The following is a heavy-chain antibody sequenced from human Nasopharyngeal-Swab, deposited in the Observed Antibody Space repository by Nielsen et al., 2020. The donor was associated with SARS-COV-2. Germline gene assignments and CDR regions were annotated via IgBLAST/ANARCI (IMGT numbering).Heavy chain of an antibody. CDR1: GFTLRSYA. V-gene: IGHV3-30*04. J-gene: IGHJ3*02. Sequence: GRSLRLSFAASGFTLRSYAMHWVRQAPGKGLAWVAVISYDGSNKYYADSVKGRFTISRDNSKNTLYLQMNSLRAEDTAVYYCAAEATGTDAFDIWGQGTMVTVSS. CDR2: ISYDGSNK. D-gene: IGHD6-13*01. CDR3: AAEATGTDAFDI.